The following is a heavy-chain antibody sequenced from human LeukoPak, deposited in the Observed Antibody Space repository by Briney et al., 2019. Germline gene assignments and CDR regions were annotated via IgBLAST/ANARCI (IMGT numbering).Heavy chain of an antibody. V-gene: IGHV3-21*05. CDR2: IGSSSSDI. J-gene: IGHJ4*02. CDR1: GFTFSSYT. CDR3: AREKDDYVWGSDRIFDS. Sequence: GGSLRLSCAASGFTFSSYTMNWVRQAPGKGLEWISYIGSSSSDIYNADSVKGRFTSSRDNAKNSLYLQMNSLRVGDTAVYYCAREKDDYVWGSDRIFDSWGRGIMVSVSS. D-gene: IGHD3-16*02.